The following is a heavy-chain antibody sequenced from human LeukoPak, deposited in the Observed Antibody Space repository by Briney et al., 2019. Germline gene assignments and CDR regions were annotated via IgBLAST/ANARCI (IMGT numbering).Heavy chain of an antibody. CDR3: ARLRDGYNFNPFDY. CDR2: IYYSGST. V-gene: IGHV4-39*01. Sequence: SETLSLTCTVSGGSISSSSYYWGWIRQPPGKGLEWIGSIYYSGSTYYNPSLKSRVTISVDTSKNQFSLKLSSVTAADTAVYYCARLRDGYNFNPFDYWGQGTLVTVSP. J-gene: IGHJ4*02. D-gene: IGHD5-24*01. CDR1: GGSISSSSYY.